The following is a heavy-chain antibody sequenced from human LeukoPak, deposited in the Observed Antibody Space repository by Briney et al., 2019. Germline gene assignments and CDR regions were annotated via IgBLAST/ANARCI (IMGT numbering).Heavy chain of an antibody. D-gene: IGHD6-13*01. CDR1: GGSISSSSYY. Sequence: SETLSLTCTVSGGSISSSSYYWGWIRQPPGKGLEWIGSIFYSGSTYYNPSLKSRVIISADTSKNQFSLKLSSVTAADTAVYYCARHPSIAAAGGYFQHWGQGTLVTVSS. CDR2: IFYSGST. J-gene: IGHJ1*01. CDR3: ARHPSIAAAGGYFQH. V-gene: IGHV4-39*01.